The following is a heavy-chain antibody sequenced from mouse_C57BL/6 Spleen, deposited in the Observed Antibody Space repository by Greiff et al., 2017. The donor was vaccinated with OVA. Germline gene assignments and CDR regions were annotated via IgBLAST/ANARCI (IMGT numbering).Heavy chain of an antibody. J-gene: IGHJ4*01. CDR2: INPNNGGT. D-gene: IGHD1-1*01. CDR3: ERGATVVEYYAMDY. V-gene: IGHV1-26*01. Sequence: VQLQQSGPELVKPGASVKISCKASGYTFTDYYMNWVQQSHGKSLEWIGDINPNNGGTSYNQKFKGKATLTVDKSSSTAYMELRSLTSEDSADYDCERGATVVEYYAMDYWGQGTSVTVSS. CDR1: GYTFTDYY.